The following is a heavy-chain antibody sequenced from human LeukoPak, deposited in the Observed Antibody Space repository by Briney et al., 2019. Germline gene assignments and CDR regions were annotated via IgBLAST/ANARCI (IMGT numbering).Heavy chain of an antibody. CDR3: ARDRDYSFDY. J-gene: IGHJ4*02. V-gene: IGHV3-48*01. Sequence: GGSLTLSCAVSGFTFSSYTMSWIRQVPGRGLEWVSYIGGSGSPIYYADSVKGRFTIARDNAKNSLYLQMNSLRAEDTAVYYCARDRDYSFDYWGQGTLVTVSS. CDR2: IGGSGSPI. CDR1: GFTFSSYT. D-gene: IGHD4-11*01.